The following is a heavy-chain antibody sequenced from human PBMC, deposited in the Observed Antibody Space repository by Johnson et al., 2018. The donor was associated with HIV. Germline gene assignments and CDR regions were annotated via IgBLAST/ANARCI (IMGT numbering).Heavy chain of an antibody. CDR2: IWYDGSNK. CDR3: ARGSSWNDVGAFDI. J-gene: IGHJ3*02. CDR1: GFTFSSYG. D-gene: IGHD1-1*01. V-gene: IGHV3-33*01. Sequence: QVQLVESGGGVVQPGRSLRLSCAASGFTFSSYGMHWVRQAPGKGLEWVAVIWYDGSNKYYADSVKGRFTISRDNSKNTLYLQMNSLRADDTAVYYCARGSSWNDVGAFDIWGQGTMVSVSS.